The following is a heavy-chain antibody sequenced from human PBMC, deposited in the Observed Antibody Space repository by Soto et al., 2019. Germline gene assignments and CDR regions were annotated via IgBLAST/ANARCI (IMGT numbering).Heavy chain of an antibody. Sequence: QLQLQESGPGLVKPSETLSVTCTVSGDSVSSSHYYWGWIRLPPGKGLEWIGSVYYSGSTYYHPSLKSRVTLSVDTSKNQFSLKVSSVTAADAAIYYCARHPTFSGWEYYFDYWGQGTLVTVSS. J-gene: IGHJ4*02. D-gene: IGHD6-19*01. CDR3: ARHPTFSGWEYYFDY. CDR1: GDSVSSSHYY. CDR2: VYYSGST. V-gene: IGHV4-39*01.